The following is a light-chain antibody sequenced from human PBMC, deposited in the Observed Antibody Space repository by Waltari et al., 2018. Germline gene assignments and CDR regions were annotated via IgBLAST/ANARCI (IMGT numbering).Light chain of an antibody. V-gene: IGLV2-11*01. J-gene: IGLJ2*01. CDR3: CSYAGKYTFV. CDR1: IHDIRSANY. CDR2: DVD. Sequence: QSALTQPRSVSGSPGQSVTISCTGTIHDIRSANYVSWYQHTPDNAPKLIIYDVDRRPSGVPYRFSASKSGITASLTISGLQSADEGDYYCCSYAGKYTFVFGGGTKLTV.